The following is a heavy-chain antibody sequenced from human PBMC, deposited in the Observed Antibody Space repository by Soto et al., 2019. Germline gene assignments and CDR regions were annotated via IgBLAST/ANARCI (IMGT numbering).Heavy chain of an antibody. CDR1: GYTFTGYY. Sequence: ASVKVSCKASGYTFTGYYMHWVRQAPGQGLEWMGWINPNSGGTNYAQKFQGRVTMTGDTSISTAYMELSRLRSDDTAVYYCARDRDYYDSSGYYWYYYGMDVWGQGTTVTVSS. CDR3: ARDRDYYDSSGYYWYYYGMDV. D-gene: IGHD3-22*01. J-gene: IGHJ6*02. V-gene: IGHV1-2*02. CDR2: INPNSGGT.